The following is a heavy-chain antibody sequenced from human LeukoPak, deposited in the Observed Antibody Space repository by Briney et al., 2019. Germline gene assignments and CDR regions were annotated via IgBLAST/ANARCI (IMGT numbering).Heavy chain of an antibody. D-gene: IGHD3-16*01. Sequence: SVKVSCKASGGTFSSYAISWARQAPGQGLEWMGRIIPILGIANYAQKFQGRVTITADKSTSTAYMELSSLRSEDTAVYYCAREDGGYDYAWGSYGSIDYWGQGTLVTVSS. V-gene: IGHV1-69*04. CDR3: AREDGGYDYAWGSYGSIDY. CDR1: GGTFSSYA. CDR2: IIPILGIA. J-gene: IGHJ4*02.